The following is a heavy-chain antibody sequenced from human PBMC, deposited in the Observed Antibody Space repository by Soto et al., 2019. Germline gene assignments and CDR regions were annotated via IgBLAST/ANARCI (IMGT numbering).Heavy chain of an antibody. V-gene: IGHV4-59*01. J-gene: IGHJ5*02. CDR1: GGSISSYY. CDR2: IYYSGST. D-gene: IGHD6-19*01. Sequence: QVQLQESGPGLVKPSETLSLTCTVSGGSISSYYWSWIRQPPGKGLEWIGYIYYSGSTNYKPSLKSRVTISVDTSKNQFSLKLSSVTAADTAVYYCAREGAVAGTDWFDPWGQGTLVTVSS. CDR3: AREGAVAGTDWFDP.